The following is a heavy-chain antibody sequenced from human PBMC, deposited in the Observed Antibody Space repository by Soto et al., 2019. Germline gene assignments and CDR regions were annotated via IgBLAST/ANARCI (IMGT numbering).Heavy chain of an antibody. Sequence: QVQLQESGPGLVKPSQSLSLTCTVSGASISSGDYYWSWIRQPPGKGLEWIGYIYSSRSTSYNPSLKSRVTISVDTPKTQFSLKLSSVTAADTAVYYCASSVASLTSNWFDPWGQGTLVTVSS. CDR3: ASSVASLTSNWFDP. V-gene: IGHV4-30-4*08. J-gene: IGHJ5*02. D-gene: IGHD2-15*01. CDR1: GASISSGDYY. CDR2: IYSSRST.